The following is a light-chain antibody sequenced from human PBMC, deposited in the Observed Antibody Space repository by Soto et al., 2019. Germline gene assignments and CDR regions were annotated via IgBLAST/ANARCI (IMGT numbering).Light chain of an antibody. CDR1: SRDIGGYHY. Sequence: QSALTQPASVSGSPGQSITISCTGSSRDIGGYHYVSWYQQHPGKAPKLMIYDVSDRPSGVSNRFSGSKSGNTASLTIAGLQAEDEADYYCASYASSNTVLFGGGTKLTVL. J-gene: IGLJ2*01. CDR3: ASYASSNTVL. V-gene: IGLV2-14*03. CDR2: DVS.